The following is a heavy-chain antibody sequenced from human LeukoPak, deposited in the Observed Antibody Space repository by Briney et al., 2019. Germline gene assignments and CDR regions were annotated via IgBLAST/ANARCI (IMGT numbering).Heavy chain of an antibody. V-gene: IGHV1-46*01. J-gene: IGHJ3*02. D-gene: IGHD1-26*01. CDR2: IKPSGGSR. CDR1: GCTFSNYD. CDR3: ARAGTVGVVPPFDI. Sequence: VGAVTVSCKGSGCTFSNYDMHGVRQAPGQGLEGMGVIKPSGGSRSYAHRFEGRVTITRDRSTTTASMALSTLRSDDTAVYFCARAGTVGVVPPFDIWGQGTMVPVSS.